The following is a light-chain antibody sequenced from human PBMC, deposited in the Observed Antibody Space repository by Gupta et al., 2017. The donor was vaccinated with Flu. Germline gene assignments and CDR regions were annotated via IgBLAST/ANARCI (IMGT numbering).Light chain of an antibody. V-gene: IGKV1-39*01. CDR3: QQSQSTWLT. J-gene: IGKJ4*01. Sequence: PSSLSASVGDRVTITCRTSEIINTYLNWYQQKPGKAPKLLIYVASHLQSGVPSRFSGSGSGTDFTLTISNIQRAAFATYYCQQSQSTWLTFGGGTKVEI. CDR2: VAS. CDR1: EIINTY.